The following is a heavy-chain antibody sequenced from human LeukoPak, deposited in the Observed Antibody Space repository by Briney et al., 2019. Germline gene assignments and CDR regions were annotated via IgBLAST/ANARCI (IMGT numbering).Heavy chain of an antibody. Sequence: GGSLRLSCAASGFPFSNYAMNWVRQAPGKGLEWVSGISTTDATTSYADSVKGRFTISRDNSKNTLYLQMNSLRAEDTAVYYCANLGGIAVAGTVLWGQGTLVTVSS. V-gene: IGHV3-23*01. J-gene: IGHJ4*02. D-gene: IGHD6-19*01. CDR2: ISTTDATT. CDR3: ANLGGIAVAGTVL. CDR1: GFPFSNYA.